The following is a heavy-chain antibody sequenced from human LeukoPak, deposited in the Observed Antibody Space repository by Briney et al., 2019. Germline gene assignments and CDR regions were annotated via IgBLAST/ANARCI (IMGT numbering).Heavy chain of an antibody. Sequence: GGSLRLSCAASGFRFDDYGMSWVRHVPGKGLEWVSGTNWDGASTGYADSVKGRFTISRDNVKNFLYLQMNSLRVEDTALYFCGRVYCSTTSCYNYYDYYMDVWGKGTTVTVSS. CDR1: GFRFDDYG. D-gene: IGHD2-2*01. CDR2: TNWDGAST. CDR3: GRVYCSTTSCYNYYDYYMDV. V-gene: IGHV3-20*04. J-gene: IGHJ6*03.